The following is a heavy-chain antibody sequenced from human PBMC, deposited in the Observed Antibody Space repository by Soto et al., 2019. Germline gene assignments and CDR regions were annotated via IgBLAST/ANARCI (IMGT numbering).Heavy chain of an antibody. J-gene: IGHJ5*02. D-gene: IGHD3-3*01. Sequence: PGGSLRLSCAASGFTFSSYWMSWVRQAPGKGLEWVANIKQDGSEKYYVDSVKGRFTISRDNAKNSLYLQMNSLRAEDTAVYYCARERYTIFGVAKVHDPWGQGTLVTVSS. CDR2: IKQDGSEK. CDR3: ARERYTIFGVAKVHDP. CDR1: GFTFSSYW. V-gene: IGHV3-7*01.